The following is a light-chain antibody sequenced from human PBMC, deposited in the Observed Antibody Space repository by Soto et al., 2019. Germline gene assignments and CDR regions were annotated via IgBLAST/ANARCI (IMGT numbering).Light chain of an antibody. CDR2: GAS. CDR3: QQYNNWYT. V-gene: IGKV3-15*01. CDR1: QSVSSN. J-gene: IGKJ2*01. Sequence: EIVMTQSPATLSVSPGERTTLSCRASQSVSSNLAWYQQKPGQDPTLLIYGASTKAIGIPARFSGSGSGTEFTLTVSSLQSEDFAVYYCQQYNNWYTFGQGTKLEIK.